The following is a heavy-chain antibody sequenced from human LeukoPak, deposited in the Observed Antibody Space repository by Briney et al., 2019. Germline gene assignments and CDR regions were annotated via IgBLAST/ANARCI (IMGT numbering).Heavy chain of an antibody. CDR1: GGSISSSSYY. D-gene: IGHD3-10*01. Sequence: SETLSLTCTVSGGSISSSSYYWGWIRQPPGKGLEWIGSIYHSGSTYYNPSLKSRVTISVDTSKNQFSLKLSSVTAADTAVYYCARVEYYYALRRGVGAFDIWGQGTMVTVSS. J-gene: IGHJ3*02. CDR3: ARVEYYYALRRGVGAFDI. V-gene: IGHV4-39*07. CDR2: IYHSGST.